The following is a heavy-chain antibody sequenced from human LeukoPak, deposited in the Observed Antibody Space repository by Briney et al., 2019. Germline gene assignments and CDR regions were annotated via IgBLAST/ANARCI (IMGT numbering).Heavy chain of an antibody. J-gene: IGHJ6*02. Sequence: GGSLRLSCAVSGFTFSSYSMNWVRQAPGKGLEWVSSISSSSSYIYYADSVKGRFTISRDNAKNSLYLQMNSLKIEDTAVYYCTTAGMVITVLGDVMDVWGQGTTVTVSS. CDR1: GFTFSSYS. V-gene: IGHV3-21*03. CDR3: TTAGMVITVLGDVMDV. D-gene: IGHD2-21*01. CDR2: ISSSSSYI.